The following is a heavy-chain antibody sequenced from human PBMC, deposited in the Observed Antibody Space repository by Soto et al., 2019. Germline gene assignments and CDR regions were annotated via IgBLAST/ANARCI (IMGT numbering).Heavy chain of an antibody. CDR1: GGSISGYY. D-gene: IGHD2-21*02. Sequence: QVQLQESGPGLVKPSETLSLTCTVSGGSISGYYWSWSLQPPGKGLEWIGYMYNTGSTVYNPSFKSRVTISVDTSKNQFSLKLNSVTAADTAVYYCARDLWGYCGTDCYPLDVWGQGTTVTVSS. CDR2: MYNTGST. CDR3: ARDLWGYCGTDCYPLDV. V-gene: IGHV4-59*01. J-gene: IGHJ6*02.